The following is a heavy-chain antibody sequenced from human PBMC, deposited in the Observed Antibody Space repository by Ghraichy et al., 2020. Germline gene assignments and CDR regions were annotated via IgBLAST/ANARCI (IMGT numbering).Heavy chain of an antibody. V-gene: IGHV1-2*04. CDR1: GYTFTGYY. CDR3: ARDRNVAGTIFYYYMDV. D-gene: IGHD6-19*01. CDR2: INPNSGGT. Sequence: ASVKVSCKASGYTFTGYYMHWVRQAPGQGLEWMGWINPNSGGTNYAQKFQGWVTMTRDTSISTAYMELSRLRSDDTAVYYCARDRNVAGTIFYYYMDVWGKGTTVTVSS. J-gene: IGHJ6*03.